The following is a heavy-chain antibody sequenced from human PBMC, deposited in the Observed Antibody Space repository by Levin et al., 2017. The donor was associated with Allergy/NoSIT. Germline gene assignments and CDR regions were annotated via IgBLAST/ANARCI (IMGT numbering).Heavy chain of an antibody. J-gene: IGHJ6*02. V-gene: IGHV1-69*13. CDR2: IIPIFGTA. CDR3: ARDPAAVHDSAYYYYGMDG. Sequence: GASVKVSCKASGGTFSSYAISWVRQAPGQGLEWMGGIIPIFGTANYAQKFQGRVTITADESTSTAYMELSSLRSEDTAVYYCARDPAAVHDSAYYYYGMDGWGQGTTVTVSS. D-gene: IGHD1-1*01. CDR1: GGTFSSYA.